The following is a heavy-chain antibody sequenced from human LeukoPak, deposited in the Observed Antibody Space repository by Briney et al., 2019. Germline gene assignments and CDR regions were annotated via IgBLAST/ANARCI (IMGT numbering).Heavy chain of an antibody. J-gene: IGHJ4*02. CDR3: AKDVQQQLGGSIDY. V-gene: IGHV3-21*01. D-gene: IGHD6-13*01. CDR2: ISTSSIYI. Sequence: GSLRLSCAASGFTFSTFSMNWVRQAPGEGLEWISFISTSSIYICYADSVKGRFTISRDNSKNTLYLQMNSLRAEDTAVYYCAKDVQQQLGGSIDYWGQGTLVTVSS. CDR1: GFTFSTFS.